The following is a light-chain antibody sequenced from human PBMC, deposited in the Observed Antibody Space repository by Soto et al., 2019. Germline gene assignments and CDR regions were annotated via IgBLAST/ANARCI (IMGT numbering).Light chain of an antibody. V-gene: IGKV1-5*03. J-gene: IGKJ1*01. Sequence: DIQMTQSPSTLSASVGDRVTITCRASQNIITWLAWYQQKPGKAPKLLIYKASSLDSGVPSRFSGSGSGTEVTLTISSLQPDDFATYYCQQYNNYQGTCGQGTNVEIK. CDR3: QQYNNYQGT. CDR1: QNIITW. CDR2: KAS.